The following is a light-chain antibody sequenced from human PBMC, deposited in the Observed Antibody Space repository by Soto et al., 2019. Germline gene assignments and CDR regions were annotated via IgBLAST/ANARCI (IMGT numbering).Light chain of an antibody. CDR1: SSDVGGYNY. V-gene: IGLV2-14*01. CDR3: SSYTSSSTLE. CDR2: DVS. Sequence: QSALTQPASVSGSPGQSITISCTGTSSDVGGYNYVSWYQQHPGKAPKLMIYDVSNRPSGVSNRCSGSKSGNTASLTISGLQAEDEADYYCSSYTSSSTLEFGGGTQLTV. J-gene: IGLJ7*01.